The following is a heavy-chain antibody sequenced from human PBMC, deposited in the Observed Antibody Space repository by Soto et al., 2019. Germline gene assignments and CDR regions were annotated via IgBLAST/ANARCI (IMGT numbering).Heavy chain of an antibody. D-gene: IGHD1-1*01. J-gene: IGHJ4*02. CDR1: GGSISSGNYY. V-gene: IGHV4-30-4*01. CDR2: ISYSGST. CDR3: ARRYGYSFDY. Sequence: PSETLSLTCTVSGGSISSGNYYWSWIRQPPGKGLEWIGFISYSGSTYYNVSLKSRVTISVDTSKNQFSLKLSSVTAADTAVYYCARRYGYSFDYWGQGTLVTVSS.